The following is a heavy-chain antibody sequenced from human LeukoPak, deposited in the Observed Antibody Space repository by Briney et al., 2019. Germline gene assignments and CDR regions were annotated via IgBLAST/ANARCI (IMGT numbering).Heavy chain of an antibody. CDR1: GGSFSGYY. Sequence: PSETLSLTCAVYGGSFSGYYWSWIRQPPGKGLEWIGEINHSGSTNYNPSLKSRVTISVDTSKNQFSLKLSSVTAADTAVYCCARGDGRDGYNGEYWGQGTLVTVSS. J-gene: IGHJ4*02. D-gene: IGHD5-24*01. V-gene: IGHV4-34*01. CDR2: INHSGST. CDR3: ARGDGRDGYNGEY.